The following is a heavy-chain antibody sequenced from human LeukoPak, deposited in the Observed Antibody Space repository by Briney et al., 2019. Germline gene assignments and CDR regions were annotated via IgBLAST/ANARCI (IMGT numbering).Heavy chain of an antibody. Sequence: ASVTVSCTFSGYTLTELSVHWVRQAPGKGLEWMGGFDPEDGETIYAQKFQGRVTMTEDTSTDTAYMELSSLRSEDTAVYYCAPVVNWNEGNAWGQGTLVTVSS. CDR2: FDPEDGET. J-gene: IGHJ5*02. CDR1: GYTLTELS. CDR3: APVVNWNEGNA. V-gene: IGHV1-24*01. D-gene: IGHD1-20*01.